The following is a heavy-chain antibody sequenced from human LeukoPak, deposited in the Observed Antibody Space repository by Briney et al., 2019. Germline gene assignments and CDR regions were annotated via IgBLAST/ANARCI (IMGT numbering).Heavy chain of an antibody. CDR1: GFTFSSYA. J-gene: IGHJ6*02. CDR3: ARDVGRVVAYYYYGMDV. V-gene: IGHV3-30*04. Sequence: GGSLRLSCAASGFTFSSYAMHWVRHAPGRGLEWVAVISYDGSNKYYADSVKGRFTISRDNSKNTLYLQMNSLRAEDTAVYYCARDVGRVVAYYYYGMDVWGQGTTVTVSS. CDR2: ISYDGSNK. D-gene: IGHD2-2*01.